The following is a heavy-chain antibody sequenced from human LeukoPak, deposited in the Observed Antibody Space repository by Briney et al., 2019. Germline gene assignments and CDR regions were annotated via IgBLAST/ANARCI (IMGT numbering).Heavy chain of an antibody. CDR3: ARDLTSGTYRGYFDY. V-gene: IGHV3-33*01. D-gene: IGHD1-26*01. CDR1: GFTFSGHG. J-gene: IGHJ4*01. CDR2: IWYDGSNE. Sequence: GGCLRLSCAASGFTFSGHGMHWVRQAPGKGLEWVAIIWYDGSNEYYADSVKGRFTISRDNSMTTLDLQMNSLRLEDTAVYYCARDLTSGTYRGYFDYWGHGTLVTVSS.